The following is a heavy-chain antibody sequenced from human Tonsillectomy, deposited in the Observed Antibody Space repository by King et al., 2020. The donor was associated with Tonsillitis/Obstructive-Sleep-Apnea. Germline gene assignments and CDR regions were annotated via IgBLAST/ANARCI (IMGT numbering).Heavy chain of an antibody. V-gene: IGHV1-69*01. CDR2: IIPIFGTA. D-gene: IGHD6-13*01. CDR1: GGTFSSYA. J-gene: IGHJ5*02. CDR3: AHAAAGSSWFDP. Sequence: VQLVESGAEVKKTGSSVKVSCKASGGTFSSYAISWVRQAPGQGLEWMGGIIPIFGTANYAQKFQGRVTITADESTSTAYMELSSLRSEDTAVYYCAHAAAGSSWFDPWGQGTLVTVSS.